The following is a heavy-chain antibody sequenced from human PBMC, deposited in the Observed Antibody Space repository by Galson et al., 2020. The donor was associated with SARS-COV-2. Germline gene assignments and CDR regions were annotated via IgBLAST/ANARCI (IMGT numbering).Heavy chain of an antibody. Sequence: GESLKISCAASGFTFSTYWMHWVRQAPGKGLVWVARINGDGSATNYADSVKGRFTISRDNANNTLYLQMDSLRAEDTAVYYCSTVLASWGQGTLVTVPA. V-gene: IGHV3-74*01. J-gene: IGHJ4*02. CDR2: INGDGSAT. CDR3: STVLAS. CDR1: GFTFSTYW.